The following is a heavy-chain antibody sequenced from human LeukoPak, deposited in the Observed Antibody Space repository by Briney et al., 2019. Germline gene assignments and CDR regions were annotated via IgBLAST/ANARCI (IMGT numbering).Heavy chain of an antibody. CDR3: ARSQITMDRGVITDNRAFDI. CDR2: IWYDGSNK. CDR1: GLSFSKYD. J-gene: IGHJ3*02. D-gene: IGHD3-10*01. V-gene: IGHV3-33*07. Sequence: GGSLRLSCAASGLSFSKYDINWVRQAPGKGLEWVAVIWYDGSNKYYADSVKGRFTISRDNSKNTLYLQMNSLRAEDTAVYYCARSQITMDRGVITDNRAFDIWGQGTMVTVSS.